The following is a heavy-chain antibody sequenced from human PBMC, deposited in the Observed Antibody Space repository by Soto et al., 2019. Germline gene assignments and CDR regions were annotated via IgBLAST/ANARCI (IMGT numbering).Heavy chain of an antibody. V-gene: IGHV4-59*01. CDR2: VYNSGST. D-gene: IGHD6-13*01. CDR1: GGSISSNY. Sequence: PSETLSLTCTVSGGSISSNYWTWIRQPPGKGLEWIGYVYNSGSTNYNPSLKSRVTISEDTSKSQFSLKVNSMTAADTAVYYCARYRREAVAGYTLDNWGQGILVSVSS. CDR3: ARYRREAVAGYTLDN. J-gene: IGHJ4*02.